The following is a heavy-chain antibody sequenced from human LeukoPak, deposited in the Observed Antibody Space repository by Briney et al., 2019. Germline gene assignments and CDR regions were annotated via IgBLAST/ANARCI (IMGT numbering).Heavy chain of an antibody. Sequence: PSETLSLTCTVSGDSVSSGGYYWSWIRQPPGKGLEWIGYISYSGSTNYNPSLKSRVTISVDTSKNQFSLKLSSVTAADTAVYYCASCSSTSCPYANFDYWGQGTLVTVSS. J-gene: IGHJ4*02. CDR1: GDSVSSGGYY. CDR3: ASCSSTSCPYANFDY. V-gene: IGHV4-61*08. D-gene: IGHD2-2*01. CDR2: ISYSGST.